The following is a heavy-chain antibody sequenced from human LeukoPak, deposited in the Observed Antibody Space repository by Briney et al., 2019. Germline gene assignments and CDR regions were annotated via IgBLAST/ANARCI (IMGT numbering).Heavy chain of an antibody. V-gene: IGHV4-31*03. CDR1: GGSISSGGYY. CDR3: ARYYDSSGTSFDY. D-gene: IGHD3-22*01. J-gene: IGHJ4*02. Sequence: SETLSLTCTVSGGSISSGGYYWSWTRQHPGKGLEWIGYIYYSGSTYYNPSLKSRVTISVDTSKNQFSLKLSSVTAADTAVYYCARYYDSSGTSFDYWGQGTLVTVSS. CDR2: IYYSGST.